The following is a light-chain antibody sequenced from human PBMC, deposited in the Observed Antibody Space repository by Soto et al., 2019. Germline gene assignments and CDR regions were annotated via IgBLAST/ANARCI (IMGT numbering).Light chain of an antibody. Sequence: EIVLTQSPGTLFLSPGERATLSCRASQSVSDSYLAWYQQKPGQAPRLLIYASSRATGIPDRFSGSGSGTDFTLTISRLEPEDFPVYYCQHYGTSALFGPGTKVDIK. CDR1: QSVSDSY. CDR2: AS. V-gene: IGKV3-20*01. J-gene: IGKJ3*01. CDR3: QHYGTSAL.